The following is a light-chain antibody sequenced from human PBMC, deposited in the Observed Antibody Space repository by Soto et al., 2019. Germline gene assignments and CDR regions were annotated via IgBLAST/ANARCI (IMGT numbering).Light chain of an antibody. J-gene: IGKJ5*01. CDR3: QQFESCPIT. CDR1: QGISLS. CDR2: DAS. V-gene: IGKV1-13*02. Sequence: AIHLTQSPSSLSASVGDRATITCRSSQGISLSLAWYKQRPGQPPNLLIFDASTVGSGVPSRFSGSASGTDFTLTIDTLQPEDFAIYFCQQFESCPITFGQGTRLEIK.